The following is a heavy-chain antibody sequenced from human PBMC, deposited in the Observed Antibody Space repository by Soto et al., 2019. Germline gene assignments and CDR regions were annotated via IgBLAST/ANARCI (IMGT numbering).Heavy chain of an antibody. D-gene: IGHD3-3*01. CDR1: GGSISSRSHY. CDR2: SYYRGNT. J-gene: IGHJ4*02. CDR3: ATADGFGVVTPFFEY. V-gene: IGHV4-39*01. Sequence: QLQLQESGPGLVKPSETLSLTCTVSGGSISSRSHYWGWIRQSPGKHLEGIGSSYYRGNTHYNPSIKTRVTISVDTSKNQVSLRVYSVTAADTAVYYWATADGFGVVTPFFEYWGQGIVVTVST.